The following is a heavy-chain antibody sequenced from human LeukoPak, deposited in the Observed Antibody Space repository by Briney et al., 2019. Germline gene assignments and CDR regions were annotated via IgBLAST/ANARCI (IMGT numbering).Heavy chain of an antibody. J-gene: IGHJ6*02. CDR1: GFTFSSYG. V-gene: IGHV3-30*18. Sequence: GGSLRLSCAASGFTFSSYGMHWVRQAPGKGLGWVAVISYDATNKYYADSVKGRFTISRDNSKNTLYLQMNSLRVEDTAVYYCAKVSRYCSSTSCWTNYYYYGMDVWGQGTTVTVSS. CDR3: AKVSRYCSSTSCWTNYYYYGMDV. D-gene: IGHD2-2*01. CDR2: ISYDATNK.